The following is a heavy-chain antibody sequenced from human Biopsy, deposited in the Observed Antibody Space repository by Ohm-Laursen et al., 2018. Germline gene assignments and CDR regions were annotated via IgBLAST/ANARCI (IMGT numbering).Heavy chain of an antibody. CDR3: ESSPGRGRMDV. J-gene: IGHJ6*02. Sequence: SLRLSCTASEFTFSGYSMNWVRQAPGRGLEWVSYINVYSNKKYYADSVKGRFIVSRDNDKNSLYLQMNSLRAEDTAVDHCESSPGRGRMDVWGQGTPVIVSS. V-gene: IGHV3-48*04. CDR2: INVYSNKK. CDR1: EFTFSGYS. D-gene: IGHD1-14*01.